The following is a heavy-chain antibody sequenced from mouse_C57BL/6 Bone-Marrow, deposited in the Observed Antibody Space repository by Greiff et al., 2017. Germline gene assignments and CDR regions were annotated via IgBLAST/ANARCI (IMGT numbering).Heavy chain of an antibody. CDR2: LNPRNGGT. J-gene: IGHJ2*01. CDR1: GYTFTSYW. V-gene: IGHV1-53*01. Sequence: VQLQQPGTELVKPGASVQLSCKASGYTFTSYWMHWVKQRPGQGLEWIGNLNPRNGGTNYNEKFKSKATLTVDKSFSTAYMQLSSLTSEVSAVYYSSSWQLRFPFDYWGQGTTLTVSS. D-gene: IGHD3-2*02. CDR3: SSWQLRFPFDY.